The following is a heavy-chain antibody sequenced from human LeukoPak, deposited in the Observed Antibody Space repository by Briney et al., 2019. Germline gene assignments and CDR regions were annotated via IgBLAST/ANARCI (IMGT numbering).Heavy chain of an antibody. CDR2: ISGSGGST. CDR3: ARHIGVPWVFDY. Sequence: GGSLRLSCAASGFTFSSYAMSWVRQAPGKGLEWVSAISGSGGSTYYADSVKGRFTISRDNSKNTLYLQMNSLRAEDTAVYYCARHIGVPWVFDYWGQGTLVTVSS. J-gene: IGHJ4*02. V-gene: IGHV3-23*01. D-gene: IGHD2-21*01. CDR1: GFTFSSYA.